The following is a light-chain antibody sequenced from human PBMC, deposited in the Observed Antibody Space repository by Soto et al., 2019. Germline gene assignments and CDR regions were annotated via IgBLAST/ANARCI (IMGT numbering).Light chain of an antibody. CDR1: QSVSSN. V-gene: IGKV3-15*01. CDR2: GAS. J-gene: IGKJ4*01. CDR3: QQYNNWPLT. Sequence: EIVMTQSPATLSVSPGERAPLSCRASQSVSSNLAGYQQKPGQAPRLLIYGASTRATGIPARFSGSGSGTEFTLTISSLQSEDFAVYYCQQYNNWPLTFGGGTKVEIK.